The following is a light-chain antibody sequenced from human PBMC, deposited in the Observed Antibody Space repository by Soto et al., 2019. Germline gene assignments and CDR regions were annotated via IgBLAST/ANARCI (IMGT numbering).Light chain of an antibody. CDR2: DAS. V-gene: IGKV1-5*01. CDR1: QSINSW. CDR3: HQYNTYPWT. J-gene: IGKJ1*01. Sequence: DIQMTQSPSTRSASLGDRFTIPSRASQSINSWLAWYQLKPGKAPKLLIYDASSLESGVPSRFSGSGSGTEFTLTVSRLQPADFATYYCHQYNTYPWTFGQGTKVDIK.